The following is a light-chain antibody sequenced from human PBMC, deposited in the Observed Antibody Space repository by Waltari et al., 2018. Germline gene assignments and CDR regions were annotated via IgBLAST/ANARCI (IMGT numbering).Light chain of an antibody. V-gene: IGKV1-6*02. CDR3: LQDYHYPWT. CDR2: AAS. J-gene: IGKJ1*01. CDR1: KGIGND. Sequence: AIQMTQSPSSLSASVGDRVTITCRAMKGIGNDLGWYQQQPGKAPKPLISAASSLQGGVQSRFSGSGSGTDFTLTISSLQPEDFATYYCLQDYHYPWTFGQGTKVEIK.